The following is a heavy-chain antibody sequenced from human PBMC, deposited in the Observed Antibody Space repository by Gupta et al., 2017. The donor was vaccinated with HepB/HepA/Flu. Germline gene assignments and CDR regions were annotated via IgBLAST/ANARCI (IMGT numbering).Heavy chain of an antibody. J-gene: IGHJ4*02. CDR2: ISGRGRVT. CDR3: AKEAGGSGTVGFGNDF. V-gene: IGHV3-23*01. Sequence: EVQMLESGGGLVQHGGSLRLSGVAFGLSFTPYAKTRVRQAQGKGLGWSSSISGRGRVTCDADSVKGRFTTSRDNSKNILQLQMNSLRGEDTAVYYCAKEAGGSGTVGFGNDFWGQGTLVTVSA. CDR1: GLSFTPYA. D-gene: IGHD4-23*01.